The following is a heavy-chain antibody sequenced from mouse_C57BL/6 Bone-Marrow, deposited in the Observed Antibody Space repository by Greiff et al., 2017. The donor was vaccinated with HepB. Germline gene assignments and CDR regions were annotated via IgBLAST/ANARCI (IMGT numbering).Heavy chain of an antibody. CDR1: GFTFSDYG. J-gene: IGHJ3*01. CDR3: ASNLPLTGTWFAY. CDR2: ISSGSSTI. Sequence: EVHLVESGGGLVKPGGSLKLSCAASGFTFSDYGMHWVRQAPEKGLEWVAYISSGSSTIYYADTVKGRFTISRDNAKNTLFLQMTSLRSEDTAMYYCASNLPLTGTWFAYWGQGPLVTVSA. D-gene: IGHD4-1*01. V-gene: IGHV5-17*01.